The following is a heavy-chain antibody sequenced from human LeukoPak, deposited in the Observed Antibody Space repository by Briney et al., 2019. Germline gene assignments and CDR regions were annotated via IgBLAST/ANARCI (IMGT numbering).Heavy chain of an antibody. V-gene: IGHV1-2*02. CDR1: GYTFTGYY. CDR3: ARASGRYSDAFDI. D-gene: IGHD1-26*01. J-gene: IGHJ3*02. CDR2: INPNSGGT. Sequence: ASVKVSCKASGYTFTGYYMHWVRQAPGQGLEWMGWINPNSGGTNYAQNFQGRVTMTGDTSISTAYMKLSRLRSDDTALYYCARASGRYSDAFDIWGQGTMVTVSS.